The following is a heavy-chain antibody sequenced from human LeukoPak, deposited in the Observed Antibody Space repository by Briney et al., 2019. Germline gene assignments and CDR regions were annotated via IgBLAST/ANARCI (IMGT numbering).Heavy chain of an antibody. J-gene: IGHJ5*02. CDR3: ARYSSTWGWLDP. Sequence: GGSLRLSCVASGFTFSSYWMTWVRQAPGKGLEWVANIKQDGREKHYVDSVKGRFTISRDNAKNSLYLQMNTLRAEDTAVYYCARYSSTWGWLDPWGQGTLVTVSS. D-gene: IGHD2-2*01. V-gene: IGHV3-7*01. CDR2: IKQDGREK. CDR1: GFTFSSYW.